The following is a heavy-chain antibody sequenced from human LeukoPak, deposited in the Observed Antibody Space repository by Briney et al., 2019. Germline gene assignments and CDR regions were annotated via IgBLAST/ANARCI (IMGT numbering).Heavy chain of an antibody. CDR2: INPSGGST. V-gene: IGHV1-46*01. D-gene: IGHD3-22*01. Sequence: GASVKVSCKASGYTFARYYIHWVRQAPGQGLEWMGIINPSGGSTRCAQKFQGRVTMTRDTSTSTVYMELSSLRSDDTAVYYCARGGYYDSSGSFDPWGQGTLVTVSS. CDR3: ARGGYYDSSGSFDP. CDR1: GYTFARYY. J-gene: IGHJ5*02.